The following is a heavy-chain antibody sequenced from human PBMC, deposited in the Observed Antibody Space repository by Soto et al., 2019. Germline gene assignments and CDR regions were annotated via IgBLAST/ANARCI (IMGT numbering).Heavy chain of an antibody. Sequence: SETLSLTCAVYGGSFSGYYWSWIRQPPGKGLEWIGEINHSGSTNYNPSLKSRVTISVDTSKNQFSLKMSSVTAADTAVYYCASKSTYYYGSGSYSHQLDYWGQGTLVTVSS. CDR1: GGSFSGYY. CDR3: ASKSTYYYGSGSYSHQLDY. D-gene: IGHD3-10*01. CDR2: INHSGST. V-gene: IGHV4-34*01. J-gene: IGHJ4*02.